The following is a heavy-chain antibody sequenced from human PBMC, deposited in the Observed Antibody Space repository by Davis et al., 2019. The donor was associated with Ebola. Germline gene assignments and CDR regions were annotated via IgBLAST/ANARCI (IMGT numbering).Heavy chain of an antibody. J-gene: IGHJ4*02. CDR1: EFTFSSYE. D-gene: IGHD2-21*01. V-gene: IGHV3-48*03. Sequence: PGGSLSLSCAASEFTFSSYEMNWVRQAPGKGLEWVSYIDSSARTTYYADSVKGRFTISRDNAKNSLFLQMSSLTAEDTALYYCAREAPFCGGDCLDYWGQGTLVTVSS. CDR2: IDSSARTT. CDR3: AREAPFCGGDCLDY.